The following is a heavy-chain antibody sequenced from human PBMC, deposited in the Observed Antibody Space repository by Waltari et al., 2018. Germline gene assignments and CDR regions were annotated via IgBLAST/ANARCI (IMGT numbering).Heavy chain of an antibody. CDR3: ARDSWFGELLSLFDP. V-gene: IGHV1-2*02. D-gene: IGHD3-10*01. CDR2: INPNSGGT. J-gene: IGHJ5*02. CDR1: GYTFTGHF. Sequence: QVQLVQSGAEVTEPGASVKVSCKASGYTFTGHFIHWVRQAPGQGLEWMGWINPNSGGTSYAQKFQDRVNMTRDTSTSTAYMELTRLRSADTALYYCARDSWFGELLSLFDPWGQGTLVTVSS.